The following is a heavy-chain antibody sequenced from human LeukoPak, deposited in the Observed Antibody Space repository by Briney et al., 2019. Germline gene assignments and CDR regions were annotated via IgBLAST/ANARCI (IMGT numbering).Heavy chain of an antibody. Sequence: SETPSLTCTVSGGSISSYYWSWIRQPPGKGLEWIGYIYYSGSTYYNPSLKSRVTISVDTSKNQFSLKLSSVTAADTAVYYCARAMDYYGSGSSTFDYWGQGTLVTVSS. D-gene: IGHD3-10*01. CDR2: IYYSGST. J-gene: IGHJ4*02. V-gene: IGHV4-59*08. CDR3: ARAMDYYGSGSSTFDY. CDR1: GGSISSYY.